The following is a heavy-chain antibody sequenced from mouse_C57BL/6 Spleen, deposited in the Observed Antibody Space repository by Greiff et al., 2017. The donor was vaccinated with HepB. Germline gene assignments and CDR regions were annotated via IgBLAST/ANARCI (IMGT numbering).Heavy chain of an antibody. V-gene: IGHV5-9-1*02. CDR1: GFTFSSYA. Sequence: EVQVVESGEGLVKPGGSLKLSCAASGFTFSSYAMSWVRQTPEKRLEWVAYISSGGDYIYYADTVKGRFTISRDNARNTLYLQMSSLKSEDTAMYYCTREVVEGFAYWGQGTLVTVSA. CDR2: ISSGGDYI. CDR3: TREVVEGFAY. J-gene: IGHJ3*01. D-gene: IGHD1-1*01.